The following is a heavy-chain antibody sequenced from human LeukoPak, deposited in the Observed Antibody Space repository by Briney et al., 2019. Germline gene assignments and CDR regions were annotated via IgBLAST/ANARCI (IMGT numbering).Heavy chain of an antibody. Sequence: GASVKVSCKASGYTFTSYGISWVRQAPGQGLEWMGWISAYNGNINYAQKLQGRVTMTTDTSTSTAYMELRSLRSDDTAVYYCARTYSSSWYGWFDPWGQGTLVTVSS. D-gene: IGHD6-13*01. J-gene: IGHJ5*02. V-gene: IGHV1-18*01. CDR2: ISAYNGNI. CDR1: GYTFTSYG. CDR3: ARTYSSSWYGWFDP.